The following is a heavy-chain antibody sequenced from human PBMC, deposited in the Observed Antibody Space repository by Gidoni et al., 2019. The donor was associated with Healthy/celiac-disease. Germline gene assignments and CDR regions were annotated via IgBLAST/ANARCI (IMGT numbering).Heavy chain of an antibody. CDR1: GFPFSSYS. J-gene: IGHJ6*02. CDR2: ISSSSSYI. CDR3: ASYSPYGMDV. V-gene: IGHV3-21*01. D-gene: IGHD4-4*01. Sequence: GSLRLSCAASGFPFSSYSMNWVRQAPGKGLEWVSSISSSSSYIYYADSVKGRFTISRDNAKNSLYLQMSSLRAEDTAVYYCASYSPYGMDVWGQGTTVTVSS.